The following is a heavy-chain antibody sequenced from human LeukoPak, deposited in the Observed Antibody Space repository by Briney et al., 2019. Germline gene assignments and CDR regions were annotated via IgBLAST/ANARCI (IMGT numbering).Heavy chain of an antibody. CDR1: GYTFTGYY. J-gene: IGHJ4*02. CDR2: TNPNSGGT. Sequence: AASVKVSCKASGYTFTGYYMHWVRQAPGQGLEWMGRTNPNSGGTNYAQKFQGRVTMTRDTSISTAYMELSRLRSDDTAVYYCAREGDGYKILPFDYWGQGTLVTVSS. V-gene: IGHV1-2*06. CDR3: AREGDGYKILPFDY. D-gene: IGHD5-24*01.